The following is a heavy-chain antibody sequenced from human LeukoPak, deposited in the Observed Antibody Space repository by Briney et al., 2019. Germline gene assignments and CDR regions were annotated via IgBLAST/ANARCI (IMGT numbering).Heavy chain of an antibody. V-gene: IGHV1-2*02. J-gene: IGHJ4*02. CDR2: INPNSGGT. CDR1: GYTFTGYY. D-gene: IGHD3-22*01. CDR3: AIHSLDYDSCGYYPK. Sequence: ASVEVSCKASGYTFTGYYMHWVRQAPGQGLERMGWINPNSGGTNYAQKFQGRVTMTRDTSISTAYMELSRLRSDDTAVYSCAIHSLDYDSCGYYPKWGQGTLVTVSS.